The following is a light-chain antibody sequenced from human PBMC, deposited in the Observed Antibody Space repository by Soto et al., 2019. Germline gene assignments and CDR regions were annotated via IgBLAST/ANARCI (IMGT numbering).Light chain of an antibody. Sequence: QSALTQPASVSGSPGQSITISCTGTSSDVGSYNLVSWYQQHPGTAPRLMIYEDNKRASGVSNRFSGSTSGITASLTISVLQAEDGADYYGCSYAGSSTWVFGGGTQLTVL. CDR1: SSDVGSYNL. V-gene: IGLV2-23*01. J-gene: IGLJ3*02. CDR3: CSYAGSSTWV. CDR2: EDN.